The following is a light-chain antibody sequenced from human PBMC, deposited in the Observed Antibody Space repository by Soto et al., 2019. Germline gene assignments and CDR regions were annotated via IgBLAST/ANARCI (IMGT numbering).Light chain of an antibody. Sequence: EIVMTPSPGTLSLSPGERATLSCRASQSVSSNLAWYQQKPGQAPRLLIYGASTRATGIPARFSGSGSGTEFTLTISSLQSEDFAVYYCQQYSNWPLTFGGGTKVDI. CDR3: QQYSNWPLT. CDR1: QSVSSN. V-gene: IGKV3-15*01. J-gene: IGKJ4*01. CDR2: GAS.